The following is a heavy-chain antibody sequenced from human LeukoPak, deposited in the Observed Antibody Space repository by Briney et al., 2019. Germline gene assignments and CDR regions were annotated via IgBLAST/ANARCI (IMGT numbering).Heavy chain of an antibody. V-gene: IGHV4-59*01. J-gene: IGHJ4*02. CDR1: GASIRTYY. CDR2: VHYSGNT. CDR3: VRGQRSYFRAVDD. D-gene: IGHD3-10*01. Sequence: SETLSLTCTVSGASIRTYYWGWIRQPPGKGLEWIGYVHYSGNTNYSPSLKSRVAMSVDTSKNQFSLKVSSVTAADTALYYCVRGQRSYFRAVDDWGQGPLVTVSS.